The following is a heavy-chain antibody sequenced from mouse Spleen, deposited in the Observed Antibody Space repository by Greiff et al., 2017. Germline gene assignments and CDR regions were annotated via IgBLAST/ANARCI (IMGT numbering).Heavy chain of an antibody. CDR2: ISSGGGNT. Sequence: EVKLMESGGGLVKRGGSLKLSCAASGFTFSSYAMSWVRQTPEKRLEWVATISSGGGNTYYPDSVKGRFTISRDNAKNTLYLQMSSLKSEDTAMYYCARHASNFYAMDYWGQGTSVTVSS. CDR3: ARHASNFYAMDY. CDR1: GFTFSSYA. J-gene: IGHJ4*01. V-gene: IGHV5-9*04. D-gene: IGHD2-10*02.